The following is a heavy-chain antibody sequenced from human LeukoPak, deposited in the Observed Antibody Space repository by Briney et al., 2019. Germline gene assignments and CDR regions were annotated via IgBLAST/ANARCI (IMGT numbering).Heavy chain of an antibody. V-gene: IGHV3-9*01. D-gene: IGHD1-26*01. J-gene: IGHJ4*02. CDR1: GFTFDDYA. CDR3: AKGTKVGATFDY. Sequence: GGSLRLSCAASGFTFDDYAMHWVRQAPGKGLEWVSGISWNSGSIGYADSVKGRFTISRDNAKNSLYLQMNSLRAEGTALYYCAKGTKVGATFDYWGQGTLVTVSS. CDR2: ISWNSGSI.